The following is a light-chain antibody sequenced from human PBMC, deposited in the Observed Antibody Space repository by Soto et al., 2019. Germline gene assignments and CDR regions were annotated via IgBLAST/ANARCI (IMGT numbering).Light chain of an antibody. J-gene: IGKJ3*01. CDR3: HQYYSYPST. Sequence: AIRMTQSPSSLSASTGDRVTITCRASQGISSYLAWYQQKPWKAPKLLIYAASTLQSGVPSRFSGSGSGTDFTLTISCLQSEEFATYYSHQYYSYPSTFGPGTKVDIK. CDR2: AAS. CDR1: QGISSY. V-gene: IGKV1-8*01.